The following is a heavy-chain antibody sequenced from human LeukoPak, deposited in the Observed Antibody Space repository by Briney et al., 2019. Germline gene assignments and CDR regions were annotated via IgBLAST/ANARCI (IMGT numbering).Heavy chain of an antibody. CDR2: IIPIFGTA. CDR3: AKDLGVSGWYRNGDIY. J-gene: IGHJ4*02. Sequence: ASVKVSCKASGGTFSSYAISWVRQAPGQGLEWMGGIIPIFGTANYAQKFQGRVTITADESTSTAYMELSSLRSEDTAVYYCAKDLGVSGWYRNGDIYWGQGTLVTVSS. CDR1: GGTFSSYA. D-gene: IGHD6-19*01. V-gene: IGHV1-69*13.